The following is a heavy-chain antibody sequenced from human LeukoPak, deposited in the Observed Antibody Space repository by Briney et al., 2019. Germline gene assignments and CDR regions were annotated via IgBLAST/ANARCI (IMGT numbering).Heavy chain of an antibody. CDR3: ARDFDGDYSFYYYGMDV. D-gene: IGHD4-17*01. V-gene: IGHV3-48*03. CDR1: GFTFSSYE. J-gene: IGHJ6*04. CDR2: ISSSGSTI. Sequence: RGSLRLSCAASGFTFSSYEMNWVRQAPGKGLEWASYISSSGSTIYYADSVKGRFTISRDNAKNSLYLQMNSLRAEDTAVYYCARDFDGDYSFYYYGMDVWGKGTTVTVSS.